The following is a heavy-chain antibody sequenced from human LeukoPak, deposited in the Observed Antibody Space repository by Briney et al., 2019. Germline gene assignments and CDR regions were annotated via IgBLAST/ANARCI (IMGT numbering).Heavy chain of an antibody. V-gene: IGHV4-38-2*02. CDR1: GYSISSGYY. D-gene: IGHD3-3*01. J-gene: IGHJ6*03. CDR3: ATITTYYDFWSGPPDYYMDV. Sequence: SETLSLTCTVSGYSISSGYYWGWIRQPPGKGLEWIGSIYLSGSTYYNPSLKSRVTISVDTSKNQFSLKLSSVTAADTAVYYCATITTYYDFWSGPPDYYMDVWGKGTTVTVSS. CDR2: IYLSGST.